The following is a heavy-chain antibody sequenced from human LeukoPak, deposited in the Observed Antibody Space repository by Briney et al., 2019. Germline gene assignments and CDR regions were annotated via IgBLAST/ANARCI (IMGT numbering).Heavy chain of an antibody. D-gene: IGHD3-10*01. Sequence: GGSLRLSCAASGFTFSSYGMHWVRQAPGKGLERVAVIWYDGSNKYYADSVKGRFTISRDNSKNTLYLQMNSLRAEDTAVYYCATGSAYYFDYWGQGTLVTVSS. CDR1: GFTFSSYG. J-gene: IGHJ4*02. CDR3: ATGSAYYFDY. V-gene: IGHV3-33*01. CDR2: IWYDGSNK.